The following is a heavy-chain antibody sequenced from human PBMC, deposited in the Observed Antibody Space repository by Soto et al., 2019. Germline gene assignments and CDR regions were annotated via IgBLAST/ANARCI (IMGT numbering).Heavy chain of an antibody. J-gene: IGHJ4*01. CDR2: IWYDGSNK. D-gene: IGHD3-22*01. V-gene: IGHV3-33*01. Sequence: QVQLVESGGGVVQPGRSLRLSCAASGFTFSSCGMHWVRQAPGKGLEWVAVIWYDGSNKYYADSVKGRFTISRDNSKNTLYLQMNSLRAEDTAVYYCARGYYDSSGYSHWGHGTLVTVSS. CDR3: ARGYYDSSGYSH. CDR1: GFTFSSCG.